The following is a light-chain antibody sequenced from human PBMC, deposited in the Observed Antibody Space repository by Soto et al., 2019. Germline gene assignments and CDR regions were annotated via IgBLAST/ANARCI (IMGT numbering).Light chain of an antibody. J-gene: IGKJ1*01. Sequence: EIVMTQSPDTLSVSPGERATLSCRASQSVSSNLAWYQQKPGQAPRLLIYGASTRATGIPARFSGSGSGTDFTLTISSLQFEDFAVYYCQQYNYWWTFGQGTKVEIK. CDR3: QQYNYWWT. CDR2: GAS. V-gene: IGKV3-15*01. CDR1: QSVSSN.